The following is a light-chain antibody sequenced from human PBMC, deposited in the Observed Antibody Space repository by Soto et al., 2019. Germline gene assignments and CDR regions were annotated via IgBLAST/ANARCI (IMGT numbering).Light chain of an antibody. CDR1: ESVSTN. Sequence: EIEMTQSPATLSLATGERVTLSCRASESVSTNLAWYQQKSGQAPRLLIYGASTRATGIPARFSGSGSGTEFTLTISGRQSDDFAVYYCQQYSIWRTFGQGTKVDIK. J-gene: IGKJ1*01. CDR3: QQYSIWRT. V-gene: IGKV3-15*01. CDR2: GAS.